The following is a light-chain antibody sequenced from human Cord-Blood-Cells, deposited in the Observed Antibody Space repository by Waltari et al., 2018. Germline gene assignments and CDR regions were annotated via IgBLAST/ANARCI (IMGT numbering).Light chain of an antibody. J-gene: IGLJ2*01. CDR1: SLRSYY. CDR3: NSRDSSGNHLV. Sequence: SSELTQDPAVSVALGQTVRITCQGDSLRSYYASWYQQKPGQAPLLVIYGKNNRPSGIPDRFSGSSSGYTASLTITGAQAEDEADYYCNSRDSSGNHLVFGGGTKLTVL. V-gene: IGLV3-19*01. CDR2: GKN.